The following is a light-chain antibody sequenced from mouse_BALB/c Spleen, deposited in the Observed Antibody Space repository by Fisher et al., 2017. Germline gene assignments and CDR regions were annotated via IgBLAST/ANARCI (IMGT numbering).Light chain of an antibody. V-gene: IGKV4-55*01. CDR3: QQWSSYTLT. CDR2: DTS. CDR1: SSVSY. J-gene: IGKJ5*01. Sequence: IVMTQSPAIMSASPGEKVTMTCSASSSVSYMYWYQQKPGSSPRLLIYDTSNLASGVPVRFSGSGSGTSYSLTISRMEAEDAATYYCQQWSSYTLTFGAGTKLELK.